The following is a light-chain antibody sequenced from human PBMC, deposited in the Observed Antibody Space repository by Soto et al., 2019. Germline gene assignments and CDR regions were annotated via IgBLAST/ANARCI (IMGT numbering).Light chain of an antibody. V-gene: IGLV2-14*03. CDR3: TSWTTSTTMI. CDR2: DVN. CDR1: SSDIGAYNF. Sequence: CVLPQPASVSGSPGQAITISCTGTSSDIGAYNFVSWYQQHPGKAPKLMLYDVNIRPSGVSNRFSGSKSGNTASLTISGLQAEDEADYYCTSWTTSTTMIFGGGTKVTVL. J-gene: IGLJ2*01.